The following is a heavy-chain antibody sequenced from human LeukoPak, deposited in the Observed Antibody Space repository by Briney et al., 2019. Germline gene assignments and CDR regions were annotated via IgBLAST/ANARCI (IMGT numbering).Heavy chain of an antibody. CDR3: ATNTIFGVSWFDP. J-gene: IGHJ5*02. Sequence: SETLSLTCTVSGGSISSSSYYWGWIRQPPGKGLEWIGSIYDSGSTYYNTSLKSRVTISVDTSKDQFSLKLSSVTAADTAVYYCATNTIFGVSWFDPWGQGTLVTASS. D-gene: IGHD3-3*01. V-gene: IGHV4-39*01. CDR1: GGSISSSSYY. CDR2: IYDSGST.